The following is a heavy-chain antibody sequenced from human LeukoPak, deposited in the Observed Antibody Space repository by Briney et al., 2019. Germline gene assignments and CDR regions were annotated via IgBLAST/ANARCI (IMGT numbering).Heavy chain of an antibody. CDR1: GFTVSSSY. D-gene: IGHD3-22*01. Sequence: GGSPRLSCAASGFTVSSSYMNWVRQAPGKGLEWVSLIYSGGGTYYADSVKGRFTISRDNSKNTLYLQMHSLRAEDTAVYYCARNYYDSSAYYYFDYWGQGTLVTVSS. CDR3: ARNYYDSSAYYYFDY. V-gene: IGHV3-66*01. CDR2: IYSGGGT. J-gene: IGHJ4*02.